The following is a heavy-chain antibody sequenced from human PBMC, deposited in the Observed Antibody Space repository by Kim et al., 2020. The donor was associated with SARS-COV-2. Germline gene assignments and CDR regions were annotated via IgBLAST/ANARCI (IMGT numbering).Heavy chain of an antibody. CDR1: GGSISSSSYY. V-gene: IGHV4-39*01. CDR3: ASYKPEYQLLGGYYAMDV. CDR2: MYYRGST. D-gene: IGHD2-2*01. Sequence: SETLSLTCTVSGGSISSSSYYWGWIRQPPGKGLEWIGSMYYRGSTYYNPSLKSRVTISVDTSKNQFSLKLSSVTAAETAVYYCASYKPEYQLLGGYYAMDVWGQGTTVTISS. J-gene: IGHJ6*02.